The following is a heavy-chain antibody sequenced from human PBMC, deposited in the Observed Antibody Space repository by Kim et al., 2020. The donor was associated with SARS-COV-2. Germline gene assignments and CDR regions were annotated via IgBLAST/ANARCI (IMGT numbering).Heavy chain of an antibody. Sequence: AASVKGRFTISSDNATGSLFLQMNSLRAEDTAVYYCAKGVNYDILTGYGAWGQGTLVTVSS. V-gene: IGHV3-11*04. D-gene: IGHD3-9*01. CDR3: AKGVNYDILTGYGA. J-gene: IGHJ5*02.